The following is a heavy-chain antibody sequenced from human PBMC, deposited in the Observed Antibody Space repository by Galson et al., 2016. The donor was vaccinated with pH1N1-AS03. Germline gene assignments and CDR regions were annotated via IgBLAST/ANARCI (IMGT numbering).Heavy chain of an antibody. CDR3: MDV. CDR1: GYPFNNHF. Sequence: SVKVSCKASGYPFNNHFVHWVRQAPGQGLEWMGIVTPTGVGTTYADKFQDRVTMTSDTSTGTFYMELSSLTSEDTTYYFDMDVWGQGTTVIVSS. V-gene: IGHV1-46*02. J-gene: IGHJ6*02. CDR2: VTPTGVGT.